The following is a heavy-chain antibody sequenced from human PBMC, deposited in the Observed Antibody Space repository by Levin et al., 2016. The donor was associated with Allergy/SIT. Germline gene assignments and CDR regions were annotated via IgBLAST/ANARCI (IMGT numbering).Heavy chain of an antibody. CDR1: GYTFTSFA. D-gene: IGHD3-22*01. Sequence: ASVKVSCKASGYTFTSFAVSWVRQAPGQGLEWVGWISGYNGNTNYAQRLQGRVRMTTDTSTTTAYMELRDLRSDDTATYYCVRTYDSSGFYSGLASYWGQGTLVTVS. CDR3: VRTYDSSGFYSGLASY. V-gene: IGHV1-18*01. J-gene: IGHJ4*02. CDR2: ISGYNGNT.